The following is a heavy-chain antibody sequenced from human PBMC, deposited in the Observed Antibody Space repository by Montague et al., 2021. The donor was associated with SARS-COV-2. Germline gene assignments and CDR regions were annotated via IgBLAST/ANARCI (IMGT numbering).Heavy chain of an antibody. CDR3: ARGSGYSGYALAY. CDR1: GDSINNYY. V-gene: IGHV4-59*01. CDR2: IYYSGGANYYPSRGT. D-gene: IGHD5-12*01. J-gene: IGHJ4*02. Sequence: SETLSLTCTVSGDSINNYYWSWIRQSPGKGLEYIGYIYYSGGANYYPSRGTNYNPSFRGRVAISLDTSKNQFSLNLSSVTTAATAVYYCARGSGYSGYALAYWGQGTLVTVSS.